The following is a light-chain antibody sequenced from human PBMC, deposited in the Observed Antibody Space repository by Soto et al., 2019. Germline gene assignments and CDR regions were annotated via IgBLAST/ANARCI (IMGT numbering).Light chain of an antibody. CDR1: SSNLGNNY. V-gene: IGLV1-51*01. CDR2: DNN. J-gene: IGLJ2*01. CDR3: GTWDTRLGVVV. Sequence: QSVLTQPPSVSAAPGQAVTISCSGSSSNLGNNYVSWYQQLPGTAPKLLIYDNNRRPSGTPDRFSGSKSGTSAALAITGLQTGDEADYYCGTWDTRLGVVVFGGGTQLTVL.